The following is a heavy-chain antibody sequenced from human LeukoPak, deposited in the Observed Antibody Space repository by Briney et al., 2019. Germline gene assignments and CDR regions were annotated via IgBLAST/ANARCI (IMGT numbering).Heavy chain of an antibody. Sequence: SETLSLTCAVHGGSFSGYYWSWIRQPPGKGLEWIGEINHSGSTNYNPSLKSRVTISVDTSKNQFSLKLSSVTAADTAVYYCARLATRYCTNGVCYPLYYYYYGMDVWGQGTTVTASS. J-gene: IGHJ6*02. CDR1: GGSFSGYY. CDR3: ARLATRYCTNGVCYPLYYYYYGMDV. V-gene: IGHV4-34*01. D-gene: IGHD2-8*01. CDR2: INHSGST.